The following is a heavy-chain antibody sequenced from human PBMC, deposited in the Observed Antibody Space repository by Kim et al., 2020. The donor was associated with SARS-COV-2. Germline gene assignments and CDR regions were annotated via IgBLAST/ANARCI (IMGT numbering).Heavy chain of an antibody. V-gene: IGHV4-4*08. D-gene: IGHD2-15*01. Sequence: SETLSLTCKVSGGSINNYYWNRIRQSPGKGLEWIGYIYSSGNTNYNPSLERRVTITVDTSRNQFSLSLTSVTAADTAVYYCARSFCSGGSCYYNRPFDYWGLGTLVTVSP. CDR3: ARSFCSGGSCYYNRPFDY. CDR1: GGSINNYY. J-gene: IGHJ4*02. CDR2: IYSSGNT.